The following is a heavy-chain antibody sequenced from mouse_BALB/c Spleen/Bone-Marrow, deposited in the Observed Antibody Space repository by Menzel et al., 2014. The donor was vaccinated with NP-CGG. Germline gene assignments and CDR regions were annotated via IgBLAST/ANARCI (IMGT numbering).Heavy chain of an antibody. CDR3: SRQTAKFFDY. V-gene: IGHV1-54*03. J-gene: IGHJ2*01. D-gene: IGHD1-2*01. CDR1: GYAFTNYL. Sequence: VKLMESGAELVRPGTSVKVSCKASGYAFTNYLIEWVKQRPGQGLEWIGVINPGNGGTNYNEKFKDKATLTAGESSSTAYMQLSSLTSDDSAVYFCSRQTAKFFDYWGQGTTLTVSS. CDR2: INPGNGGT.